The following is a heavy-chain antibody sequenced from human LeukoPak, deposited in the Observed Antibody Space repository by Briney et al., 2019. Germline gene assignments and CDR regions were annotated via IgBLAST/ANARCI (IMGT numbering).Heavy chain of an antibody. D-gene: IGHD6-6*01. CDR3: SKVGQLVFDY. CDR1: GYTFTNDY. CDR2: INPGDGTT. J-gene: IGHJ4*02. Sequence: GASVKVSCKTSGYTFTNDYMHWVRQAPAQGLEWMGVINPGDGTTKYAQKFQGRVTMTRDTSASTLYMELSSLRSEDAAMYYCSKVGQLVFDYWGQGTLVTVSS. V-gene: IGHV1-46*03.